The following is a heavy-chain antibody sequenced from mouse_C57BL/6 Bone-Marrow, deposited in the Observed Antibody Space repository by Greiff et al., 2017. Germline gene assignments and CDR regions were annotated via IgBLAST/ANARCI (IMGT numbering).Heavy chain of an antibody. CDR3: ARDYYGSSWGFAY. D-gene: IGHD1-1*01. J-gene: IGHJ3*01. V-gene: IGHV1-64*01. Sequence: QVQLQQPGAELVKPGASVKLSCKASGYTFTSYWMHWVKQRPGQGLEWIGMIHPNSGSTNYNEKFKSKATLTVDQSSSTAYMQISSMTSADSAVYYCARDYYGSSWGFAYWDQGTLVTVSA. CDR2: IHPNSGST. CDR1: GYTFTSYW.